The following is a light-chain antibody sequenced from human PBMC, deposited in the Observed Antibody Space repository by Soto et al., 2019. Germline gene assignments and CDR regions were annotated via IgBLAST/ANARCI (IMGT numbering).Light chain of an antibody. CDR1: SSDVGGYNY. CDR3: SSYTSSSTLVV. V-gene: IGLV2-14*01. Sequence: QSALTQPASVSGSPGQSITISCTGTSSDVGGYNYVSWYQQHPGKAPKLMIYEVSNRPSGVSNRFFGSKSGNTASLTISGLQAEDEADYYCSSYTSSSTLVVFGAGTTLTVL. CDR2: EVS. J-gene: IGLJ2*01.